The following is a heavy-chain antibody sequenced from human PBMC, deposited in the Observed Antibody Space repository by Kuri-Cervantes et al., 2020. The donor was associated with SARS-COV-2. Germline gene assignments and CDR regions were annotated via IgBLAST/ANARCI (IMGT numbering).Heavy chain of an antibody. J-gene: IGHJ5*02. CDR3: ARESYDDSSGYYYGWFDP. CDR1: GDSIRSYY. V-gene: IGHV4-4*07. D-gene: IGHD3-22*01. Sequence: GSLRLSCSISGDSIRSYYWSWIRQPAGKGLEWIGRIHATGSTSYNPSLKSRATLSGDTSKNQFSLTLRSVTAADTAVYYCARESYDDSSGYYYGWFDPWGQGTLVTVSS. CDR2: IHATGST.